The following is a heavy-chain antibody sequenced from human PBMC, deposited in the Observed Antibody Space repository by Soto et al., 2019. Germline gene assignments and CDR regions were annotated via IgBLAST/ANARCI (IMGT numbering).Heavy chain of an antibody. CDR3: VSSINYDSPAYHYLGEAGAFDI. Sequence: QVQLVQSGAEVKKPGASVKASCKASRYTFTNYSIHWVRQAPGQRLEWMGWDNAGNGDTKYSQKFQGRVALFREASASAADMELRSLRAEDTAFYFCVSSINYDSPAYHYLGEAGAFDIWGEGMMVTVSS. J-gene: IGHJ3*02. V-gene: IGHV1-3*01. D-gene: IGHD3-16*01. CDR2: DNAGNGDT. CDR1: RYTFTNYS.